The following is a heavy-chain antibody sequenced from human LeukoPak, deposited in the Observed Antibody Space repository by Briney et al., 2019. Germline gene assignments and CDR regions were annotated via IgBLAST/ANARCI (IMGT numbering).Heavy chain of an antibody. CDR2: ISYDGSNK. J-gene: IGHJ4*02. CDR1: GFTFSSYG. Sequence: GSSLRLSCAASGFTFSSYGMHWVRQAPGKGLEWVAVISYDGSNKYYADSVKGRFTISRDNSKNTLYMQMNSLRAEDTAVYYCAKSKEGDDYGDSFDYWGQGTLVTVSS. V-gene: IGHV3-30*18. D-gene: IGHD4-17*01. CDR3: AKSKEGDDYGDSFDY.